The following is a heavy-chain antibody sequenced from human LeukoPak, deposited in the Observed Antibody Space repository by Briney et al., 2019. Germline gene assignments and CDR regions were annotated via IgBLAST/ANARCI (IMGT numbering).Heavy chain of an antibody. J-gene: IGHJ4*01. CDR1: GFTFSNSA. CDR2: LSGSGITT. D-gene: IGHD6-19*01. V-gene: IGHV3-23*01. CDR3: AKGIYSSGWSYFDY. Sequence: GGSLRLSCAASGFTFSNSAMSWVRQAPGKGLEWVSTLSGSGITTYYADSVKGRFTISRDNSKKTLYLQMNSPRAEDTAVYYCAKGIYSSGWSYFDYWGHGTLVTVSS.